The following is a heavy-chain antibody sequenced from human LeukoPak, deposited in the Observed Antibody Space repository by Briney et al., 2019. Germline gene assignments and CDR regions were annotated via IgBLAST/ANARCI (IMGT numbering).Heavy chain of an antibody. Sequence: GGSLRLSCAASGFIFSSYAMSWARQAPGKGLEWVSPISGSGDTTYYADSVKGRFTISRDNSKNTLYLQMNSLRAEDTAVYYCAKDSAYSSRWYSSFDHWGQGTLVTVSS. CDR3: AKDSAYSSRWYSSFDH. CDR2: ISGSGDTT. V-gene: IGHV3-23*01. CDR1: GFIFSSYA. J-gene: IGHJ4*02. D-gene: IGHD6-13*01.